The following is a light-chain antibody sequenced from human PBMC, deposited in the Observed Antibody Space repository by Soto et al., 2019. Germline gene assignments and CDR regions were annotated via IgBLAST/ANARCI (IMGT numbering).Light chain of an antibody. CDR2: GGS. Sequence: DIQMTQSPSSLTASVGDRVTITCRTSQSIANYLNWYQQKPGKAPTVLIFGGSSLQSGVPSRFSGSDSETDFALPISSLHPEDVAAYYYQKYNSAPLTFGGGTKVELK. CDR1: QSIANY. J-gene: IGKJ4*01. CDR3: QKYNSAPLT. V-gene: IGKV1-39*01.